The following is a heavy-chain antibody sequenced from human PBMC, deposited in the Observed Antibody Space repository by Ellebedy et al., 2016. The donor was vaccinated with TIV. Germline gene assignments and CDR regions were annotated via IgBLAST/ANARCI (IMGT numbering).Heavy chain of an antibody. CDR3: ARRGPPYYYDSSGYYFDP. Sequence: SETLSLTXTVSGGSISSDTYYWSWIRQHPGKGLEWIGYIYYSGSTYYNPSLKSRVTISVDTSKNQFSLKLSSVTAADTAVYYCARRGPPYYYDSSGYYFDPWGQGTLVTVSS. J-gene: IGHJ5*02. V-gene: IGHV4-31*03. D-gene: IGHD3-22*01. CDR2: IYYSGST. CDR1: GGSISSDTYY.